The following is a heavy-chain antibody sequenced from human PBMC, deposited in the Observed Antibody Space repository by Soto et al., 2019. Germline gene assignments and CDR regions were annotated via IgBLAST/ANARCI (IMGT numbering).Heavy chain of an antibody. CDR3: AMATPHRDYYSYGMDV. Sequence: QVQLVQSGAEVKKPGSSVKVSCKASGGTFSSYTISWVRQAPGQGLEWMGRIIPILGIANYAQKFQGRVTITADKSTSTAYMELSSLRSEDTAVYYCAMATPHRDYYSYGMDVWGQGTTVTVSS. D-gene: IGHD2-15*01. CDR1: GGTFSSYT. CDR2: IIPILGIA. V-gene: IGHV1-69*02. J-gene: IGHJ6*02.